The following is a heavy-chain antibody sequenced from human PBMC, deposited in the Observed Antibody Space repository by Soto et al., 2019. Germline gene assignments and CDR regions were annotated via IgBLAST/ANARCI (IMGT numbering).Heavy chain of an antibody. CDR2: INPSFFST. V-gene: IGHV1-46*03. CDR1: GYTFTSYY. Sequence: ASVKVSCKASGYTFTSYYMHLVRQAPVQVLELIVIINPSFFSTSYSQKFQGRFTITMCTSTITFYIELISLRSEDTAVYYCAILAWPDAFDIWGQGTMVTVSS. J-gene: IGHJ3*02. CDR3: AILAWPDAFDI.